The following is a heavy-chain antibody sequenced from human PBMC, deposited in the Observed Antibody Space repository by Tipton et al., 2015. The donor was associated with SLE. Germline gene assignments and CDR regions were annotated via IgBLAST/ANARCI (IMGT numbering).Heavy chain of an antibody. CDR2: IYYSGST. Sequence: LRLSCTVSGGSISSHYWSWIRQPPGKGLEWIGYIYYSGSTNYNPSLKSRVTISVDTSKNQFSLKLSSVTAADTAVYYCARVQGNYWGQGTLVTVSS. V-gene: IGHV4-59*11. J-gene: IGHJ4*02. CDR3: ARVQGNY. CDR1: GGSISSHY.